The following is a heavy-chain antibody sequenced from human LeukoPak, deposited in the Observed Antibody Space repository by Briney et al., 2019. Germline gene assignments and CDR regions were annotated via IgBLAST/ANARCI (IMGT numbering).Heavy chain of an antibody. D-gene: IGHD4-17*01. Sequence: GESLKISCKGSGYSFTTYWIGWVRQMPGKGLEWMGIIYPGDSDTRYSPSFQGQVTISADKSISTAYLQWSSLKASDTAMYYCARRKDDYGEDFDYWGQGTLVTVSS. J-gene: IGHJ4*02. V-gene: IGHV5-51*01. CDR2: IYPGDSDT. CDR1: GYSFTTYW. CDR3: ARRKDDYGEDFDY.